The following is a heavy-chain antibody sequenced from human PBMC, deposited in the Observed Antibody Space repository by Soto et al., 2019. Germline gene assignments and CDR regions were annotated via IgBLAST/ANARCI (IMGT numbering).Heavy chain of an antibody. CDR3: ALHYGSGSNDYYYGMDV. V-gene: IGHV1-69*12. Sequence: QVQLVQSGAEVKKPGSSVKVSCKASGGTFSSYAISWVRQAPGQGLEWMGGIIPIFGTANYAQKFQGRVTITADXSXSPXYVELSSLRSEETAVYYCALHYGSGSNDYYYGMDVWGQGTTVTVSS. CDR2: IIPIFGTA. CDR1: GGTFSSYA. D-gene: IGHD3-10*01. J-gene: IGHJ6*02.